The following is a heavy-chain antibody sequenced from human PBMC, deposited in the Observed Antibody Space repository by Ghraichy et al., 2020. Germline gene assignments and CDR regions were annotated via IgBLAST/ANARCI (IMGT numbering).Heavy chain of an antibody. CDR1: GFTFSSYG. V-gene: IGHV3-30*18. D-gene: IGHD6-19*01. CDR2: ISYDGSNK. J-gene: IGHJ4*02. CDR3: AKDLLAPGYSSGWSIQNDY. Sequence: GGSLRLSCAASGFTFSSYGMHWVRQAPGKGLEWVAVISYDGSNKYYADSVKGRYTISRDNSKNTLYLQMNSLRAEDTAVYYCAKDLLAPGYSSGWSIQNDYWGQGTLVTVSS.